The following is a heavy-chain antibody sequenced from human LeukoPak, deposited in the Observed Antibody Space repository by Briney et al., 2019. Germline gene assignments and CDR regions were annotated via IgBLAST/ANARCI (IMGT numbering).Heavy chain of an antibody. CDR2: ISAYNGNT. D-gene: IGHD2-21*02. Sequence: ASVKVSCKASGYTFTSYGISWVRQAPGQGLEWMGWISAYNGNTNYAQKLQGRVTMTTDTSTSTAYMELRSLRSDDTAVYYCARRRIVVVTAIHDAFDIWGQGTMVTVSS. CDR1: GYTFTSYG. J-gene: IGHJ3*02. CDR3: ARRRIVVVTAIHDAFDI. V-gene: IGHV1-18*01.